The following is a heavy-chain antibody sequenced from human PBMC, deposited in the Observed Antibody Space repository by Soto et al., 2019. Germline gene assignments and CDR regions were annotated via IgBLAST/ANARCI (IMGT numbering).Heavy chain of an antibody. CDR2: VYFTATT. J-gene: IGHJ4*02. Sequence: SETLALTCRGSGGSVSDGRYYLSWIRRPAGKGLEWIGNVYFTATTIYNPSLKSRVTMSVDTYKDQFFLKLTSVTAADTAVYYCARYCNNSDCRHLYYFDYWGLGTLVTVS. D-gene: IGHD2-8*01. CDR3: ARYCNNSDCRHLYYFDY. CDR1: GGSVSDGRYY. V-gene: IGHV4-61*01.